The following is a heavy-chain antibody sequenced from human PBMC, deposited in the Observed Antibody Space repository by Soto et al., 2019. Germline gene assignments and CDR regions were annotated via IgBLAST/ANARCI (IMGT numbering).Heavy chain of an antibody. CDR2: ISNSGSNK. CDR1: GFTFSTYV. CDR3: ARGPYDYVWGSDPPHFDY. J-gene: IGHJ4*02. D-gene: IGHD3-16*02. V-gene: IGHV3-33*01. Sequence: PGGCLRLSCEVSGFTFSTYVMDWVCQAPGKGLEWVADISNSGSNKYYADSVKGRFTISRDNAKNSLYLQMNSLRAEDTAVYYCARGPYDYVWGSDPPHFDYWGQGTLVTVSS.